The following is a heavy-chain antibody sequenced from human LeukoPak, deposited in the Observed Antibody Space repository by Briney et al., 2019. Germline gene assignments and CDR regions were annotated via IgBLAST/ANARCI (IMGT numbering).Heavy chain of an antibody. J-gene: IGHJ4*02. Sequence: PSETLSLTCAVYGWYFSGYYWSWIRQPPGKGLEWIGEINHSGSTNYNPSLKSRVTLSVDTSKNQFSLKLSSVTAADTAVYYCAREGPNDYWGQGTLVTVSS. V-gene: IGHV4-34*01. CDR2: INHSGST. CDR3: AREGPNDY. CDR1: GWYFSGYY.